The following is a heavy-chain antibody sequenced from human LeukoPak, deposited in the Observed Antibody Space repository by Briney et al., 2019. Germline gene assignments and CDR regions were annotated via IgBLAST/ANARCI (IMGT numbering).Heavy chain of an antibody. V-gene: IGHV1-69*01. CDR2: IIPFVGTV. CDR3: AREQGRLPLCYFDY. CDR1: GGTFSSYA. Sequence: SVMVSCKASGGTFSSYAISWVRQAPGQGLEWMGGIIPFVGTVNYAQQFQRRLTITADQSPSTAYMELSSRRSADTAVYYCAREQGRLPLCYFDYWGQGTLVTVSS. J-gene: IGHJ4*02. D-gene: IGHD3-10*01.